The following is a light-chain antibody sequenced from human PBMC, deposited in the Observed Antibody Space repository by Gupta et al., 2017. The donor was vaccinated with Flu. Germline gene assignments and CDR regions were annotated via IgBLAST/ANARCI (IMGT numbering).Light chain of an antibody. CDR3: HQNYDSST. CDR2: DAT. Sequence: SPAALSVSPGERASRSIRASRGGSSDVGWYQQKPGQAPRMRSEDATARAIGTPLRFSGSGSETDFTITSSRLESDDVALYYLHQNYDSSTFGGGTTLEIK. V-gene: IGKV3-15*01. J-gene: IGKJ4*01. CDR1: RGGSSD.